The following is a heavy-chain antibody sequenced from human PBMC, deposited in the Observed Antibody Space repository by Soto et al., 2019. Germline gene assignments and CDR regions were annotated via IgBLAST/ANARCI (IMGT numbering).Heavy chain of an antibody. J-gene: IGHJ4*02. D-gene: IGHD5-18*01. CDR1: GGTFSSYA. CDR2: IIPIFGTA. CDR3: ARDTAMVTGLYYY. V-gene: IGHV1-69*06. Sequence: SVKVSCKASGGTFSSYAISWVRQAPGQGLEWMGGIIPIFGTANYAQKFQGRVTITADKSTSTAYMELSSLRSEDTAVYYCARDTAMVTGLYYYWGQGTLVTVSS.